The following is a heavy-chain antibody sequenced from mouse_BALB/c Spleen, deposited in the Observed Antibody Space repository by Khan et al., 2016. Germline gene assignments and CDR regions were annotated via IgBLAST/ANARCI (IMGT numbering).Heavy chain of an antibody. V-gene: IGHV3-2*02. Sequence: EVQLQESGPGLVKPSQSLSLTCTVTGYSITSDYAWNWIRQFPGNKLEWMGYISYSGSTSYNPSLKSRISITRDTSKNQFFLQLNSVTTEDTATYYCARLDGNYWYFDVWGAGTTVTVSS. CDR2: ISYSGST. D-gene: IGHD2-1*01. CDR3: ARLDGNYWYFDV. CDR1: GYSITSDYA. J-gene: IGHJ1*01.